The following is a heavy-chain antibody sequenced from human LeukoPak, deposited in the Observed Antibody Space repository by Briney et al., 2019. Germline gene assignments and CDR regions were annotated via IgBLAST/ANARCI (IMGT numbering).Heavy chain of an antibody. CDR2: IKSDGSGT. CDR1: GFTFSTYW. V-gene: IGHV3-74*03. J-gene: IGHJ4*02. D-gene: IGHD3-22*01. CDR3: TSGAYYNDY. Sequence: PGGSLRLSCAASGFTFSTYWMHWVRQVPGKGLVWVPHIKSDGSGTEYADSVKGRFTISRDNAKNTLYMQMNSLRAEDTAVYYCTSGAYYNDYWGQGTLVTVSS.